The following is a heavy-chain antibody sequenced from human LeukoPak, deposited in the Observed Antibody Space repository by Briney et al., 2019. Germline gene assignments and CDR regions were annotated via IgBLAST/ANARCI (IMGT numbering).Heavy chain of an antibody. J-gene: IGHJ4*02. Sequence: GGSLRLSCAGSGLTFSNAWMTWVRQAPGKGLEWVGHIKSKTDGATTEYTTPVKGRFTISGDDSKNTLYLQMNSLKTEDPALYYCTTKHGFQEGIDYWGQGTLVTVSS. V-gene: IGHV3-15*01. D-gene: IGHD6-13*01. CDR3: TTKHGFQEGIDY. CDR1: GLTFSNAW. CDR2: IKSKTDGATT.